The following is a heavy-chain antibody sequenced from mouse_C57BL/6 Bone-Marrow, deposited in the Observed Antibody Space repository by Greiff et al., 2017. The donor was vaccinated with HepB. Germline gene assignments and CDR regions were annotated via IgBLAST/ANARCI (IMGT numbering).Heavy chain of an antibody. D-gene: IGHD2-2*01. Sequence: QVQLQQSGAELARPGASVKLSCKASGYTFTSYGISWVKQRTGQGLEWIGEIYPRSGNTYYNEKFKGKATLTADKSSSTAYMELRSLTSEDSAVYFCARPIYYGYDGGGPDYWGQGTTLTVS. CDR3: ARPIYYGYDGGGPDY. CDR2: IYPRSGNT. CDR1: GYTFTSYG. V-gene: IGHV1-81*01. J-gene: IGHJ2*01.